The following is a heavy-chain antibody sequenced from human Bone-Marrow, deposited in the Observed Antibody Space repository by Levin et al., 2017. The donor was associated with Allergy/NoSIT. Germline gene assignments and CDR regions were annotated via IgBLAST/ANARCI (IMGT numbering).Heavy chain of an antibody. J-gene: IGHJ6*02. Sequence: ASVKVSCKASGYTFTSYAMHWVRQAPGQRLEWMGWINAGNGNTKYSQKFQGRVTITRDTSASTAYMELSSLRSEDTAVYYCARDQRITIFGVVNVGRGSRDYGMDVWGQGTTVTVSS. CDR3: ARDQRITIFGVVNVGRGSRDYGMDV. CDR2: INAGNGNT. CDR1: GYTFTSYA. V-gene: IGHV1-3*01. D-gene: IGHD3-3*01.